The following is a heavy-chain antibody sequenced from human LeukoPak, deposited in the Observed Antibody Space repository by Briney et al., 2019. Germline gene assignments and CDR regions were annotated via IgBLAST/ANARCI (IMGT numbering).Heavy chain of an antibody. CDR2: INAGNGNT. CDR1: GYTFTSYG. V-gene: IGHV1-3*01. CDR3: ATGRSGCFSY. D-gene: IGHD6-19*01. Sequence: ASVKVSCKASGYTFTSYGISWVRQAPGQRLEWMGWINAGNGNTKYSQKFQGRVTITRDTSASTAYMELSSLRSEDTAVYYCATGRSGCFSYWGQGTLVTVSS. J-gene: IGHJ4*02.